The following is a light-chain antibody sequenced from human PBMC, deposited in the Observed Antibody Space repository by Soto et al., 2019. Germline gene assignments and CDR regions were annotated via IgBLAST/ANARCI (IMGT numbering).Light chain of an antibody. V-gene: IGLV2-11*01. J-gene: IGLJ1*01. Sequence: QSVLTQPRAVSGSPGQSVAISCTGTSSNFVGDKYVAWYQKHPRKAPRLLSFDVNKRPKGGPDRFSASKYGNKASLSISALQTEDDFDYYSCSYIGHFIYVFXTGTNVTV. CDR2: DVN. CDR1: SSNFVGDKY. CDR3: CSYIGHFIYV.